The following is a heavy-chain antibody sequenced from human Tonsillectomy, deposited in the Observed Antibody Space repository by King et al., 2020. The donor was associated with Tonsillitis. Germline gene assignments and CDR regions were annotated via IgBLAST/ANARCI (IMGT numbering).Heavy chain of an antibody. J-gene: IGHJ4*02. CDR2: ISWNSASV. V-gene: IGHV3-9*01. D-gene: IGHD6-6*01. CDR3: AKDVGLAARPDYFDY. CDR1: GFTFDDYA. Sequence: QLVQSGGGLVQPGRSLRLSCAVSGFTFDDYAMHWVRQAPGKGLEWVSGISWNSASVRYADSVKGRFTISRDNAKNSLYLQMNSLRPEDTAFYYCAKDVGLAARPDYFDYWGQGTLVTVSS.